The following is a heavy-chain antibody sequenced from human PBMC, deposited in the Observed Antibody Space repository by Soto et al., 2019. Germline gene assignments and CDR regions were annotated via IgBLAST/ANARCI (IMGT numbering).Heavy chain of an antibody. J-gene: IGHJ6*03. D-gene: IGHD4-17*01. Sequence: EVQLVESGGGLVQPGGSLRLSCAASGFTFSSYSMNWVRQAPGKGLEWVSYISSSSSTIYYADSVKGRFTISRDNAKNSLYLQMNSLRAEDTAVYYCARVATVTAVYDYYYYMDVWGKGTTVTVSS. CDR3: ARVATVTAVYDYYYYMDV. CDR2: ISSSSSTI. V-gene: IGHV3-48*01. CDR1: GFTFSSYS.